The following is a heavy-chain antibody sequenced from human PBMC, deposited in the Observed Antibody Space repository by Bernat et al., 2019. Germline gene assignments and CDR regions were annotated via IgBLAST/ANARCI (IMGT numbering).Heavy chain of an antibody. Sequence: QVQLMESGGGVVQPGRSLRLSCAASGFTFNSCTMHWVRQAPGKGLEWVAVISSDGTNKYYADSVKGRFTISRDNSKNTLYLQMNSLRAEDTAVYYCARPYSSSWYYYYYYMDVWGKGTTVTVSS. CDR2: ISSDGTNK. V-gene: IGHV3-30*01. CDR3: ARPYSSSWYYYYYYMDV. D-gene: IGHD6-13*01. J-gene: IGHJ6*03. CDR1: GFTFNSCT.